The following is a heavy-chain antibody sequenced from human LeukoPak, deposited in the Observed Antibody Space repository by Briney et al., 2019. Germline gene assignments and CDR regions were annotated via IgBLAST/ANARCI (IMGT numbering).Heavy chain of an antibody. CDR2: ISSSKSYI. CDR1: GFTFSSYW. Sequence: PGGSLRLSCAASGFTFSSYWMSWVRHAPGKGLEWVSCISSSKSYIYYADSVKGRFTISRDNAKNSLYLQMSSLRAEDTAVYYCARDGAHRVAGLEACDIWGQGTMDTVS. CDR3: ARDGAHRVAGLEACDI. J-gene: IGHJ3*02. V-gene: IGHV3-21*01. D-gene: IGHD6-19*01.